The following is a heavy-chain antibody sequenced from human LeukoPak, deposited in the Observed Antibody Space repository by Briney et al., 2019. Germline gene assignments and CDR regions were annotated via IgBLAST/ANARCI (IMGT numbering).Heavy chain of an antibody. CDR2: ISSSSSYI. D-gene: IGHD4-11*01. CDR3: ARFETARTTNAFDI. J-gene: IGHJ3*02. Sequence: GGSLRLSCAASGFTFSSYNMNWVRQAPGKGLEWVSSISSSSSYIYYADSVKGRFTISRDNAKNSLYLQMNSLRAEDTAVYYCARFETARTTNAFDIWGQGTMVTVSS. V-gene: IGHV3-21*01. CDR1: GFTFSSYN.